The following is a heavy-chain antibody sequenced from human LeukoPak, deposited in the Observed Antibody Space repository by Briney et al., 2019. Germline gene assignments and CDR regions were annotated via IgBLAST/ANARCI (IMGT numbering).Heavy chain of an antibody. J-gene: IGHJ4*02. CDR3: AKVPYISSWYYFDY. D-gene: IGHD6-13*01. CDR2: ISGSGGST. V-gene: IGHV3-23*01. CDR1: GFTFSSYA. Sequence: AGGSLRLSCAASGFTFSSYATSWVRQAPGKRLELGSTISGSGGSTYYAASVKGRFTISRDNSKNTLYLQMNSLRTEDTAVYYCAKVPYISSWYYFDYWSQGTLVTVSS.